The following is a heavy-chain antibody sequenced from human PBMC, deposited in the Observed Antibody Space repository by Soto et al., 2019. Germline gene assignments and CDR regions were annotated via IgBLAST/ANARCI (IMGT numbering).Heavy chain of an antibody. J-gene: IGHJ4*02. Sequence: QVQLQESGPGLVKPSQTLSLTCTVSGGSINRGGYFWSWIRQTPGKVLEWIGHIYNSGTTYTNPSLNSRATISGDTSPNRFSLNLRSVTAADTAIYYCARGPSADKVDYWGQGTLVTVSS. D-gene: IGHD3-3*01. V-gene: IGHV4-30-4*01. CDR1: GGSINRGGYF. CDR2: IYNSGTT. CDR3: ARGPSADKVDY.